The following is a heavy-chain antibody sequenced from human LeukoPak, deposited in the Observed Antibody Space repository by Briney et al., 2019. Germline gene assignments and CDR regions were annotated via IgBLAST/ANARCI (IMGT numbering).Heavy chain of an antibody. Sequence: PGWSLRLSCAASVFTFTSYWMNWVRQAPGKGLEWVGNIKPDGSQTYYVDSVKGRFTISRDNAKNSVSLQVNSLRAEDTAVYFCVRSIDAGGQGTVVTVS. CDR1: VFTFTSYW. D-gene: IGHD3-3*01. V-gene: IGHV3-7*03. CDR2: IKPDGSQT. J-gene: IGHJ5*02. CDR3: VRSIDA.